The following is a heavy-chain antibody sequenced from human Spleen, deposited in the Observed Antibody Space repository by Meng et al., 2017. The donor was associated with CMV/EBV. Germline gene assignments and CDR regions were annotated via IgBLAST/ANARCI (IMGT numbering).Heavy chain of an antibody. D-gene: IGHD2-2*01. CDR1: GFIFSSYS. CDR2: ISATSTSI. V-gene: IGHV3-21*04. Sequence: GESLKISCAASGFIFSSYSMNWVRQAPGQGLEWVSSISATSTSIYYADSVKGRFTISRDNAKNTLSLQMNSLGAEDTAMYYCARAAVFEKIVVVPTAIGSWGRGTLVTVSS. CDR3: ARAAVFEKIVVVPTAIGS. J-gene: IGHJ5*01.